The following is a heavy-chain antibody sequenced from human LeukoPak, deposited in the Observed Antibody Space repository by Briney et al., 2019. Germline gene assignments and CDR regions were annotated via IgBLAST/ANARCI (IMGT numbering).Heavy chain of an antibody. CDR2: TFYRSKWYN. CDR1: GDSVSSNSAA. D-gene: IGHD2-2*01. CDR3: ARHPAYCSSTSCFDWYYMDV. V-gene: IGHV6-1*01. Sequence: SQTLSLTCATSGDSVSSNSAAWNWIRQSPSRGLEWLGRTFYRSKWYNDYAVSVKSRITINPDTSKNQFSLQLNSVTPEDTAVYYCARHPAYCSSTSCFDWYYMDVWGKGTTVTVSS. J-gene: IGHJ6*03.